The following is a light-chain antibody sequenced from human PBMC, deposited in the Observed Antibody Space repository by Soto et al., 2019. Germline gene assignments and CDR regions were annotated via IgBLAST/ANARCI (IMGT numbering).Light chain of an antibody. J-gene: IGKJ1*01. Sequence: DIQMTQSPSSLSASVGDRVTMSCRASQAIIRYLNWYRQSPGKAPNLLIYAASTLQSGVPSRFSGSGSGTDFTLTINSLQPDDSATYYCQQYVSFSVWTFGQGTKVDIK. V-gene: IGKV1-39*01. CDR2: AAS. CDR1: QAIIRY. CDR3: QQYVSFSVWT.